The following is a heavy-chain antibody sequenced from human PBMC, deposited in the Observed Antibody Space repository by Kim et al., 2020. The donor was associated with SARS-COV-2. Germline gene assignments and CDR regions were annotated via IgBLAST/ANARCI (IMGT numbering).Heavy chain of an antibody. CDR1: GDSVSSNSAA. V-gene: IGHV6-1*01. CDR3: ARDRNDFWSGYYNYYYGMDV. J-gene: IGHJ6*02. CDR2: TYYRSKWYN. D-gene: IGHD3-3*01. Sequence: SQTLSLTCAISGDSVSSNSAAWNWIRQSPSRGLEWLGRTYYRSKWYNDYAVSVKSRITINPDTSKNQFSLQLNSVTPEDTAVYYCARDRNDFWSGYYNYYYGMDVWGQGTTVTVSS.